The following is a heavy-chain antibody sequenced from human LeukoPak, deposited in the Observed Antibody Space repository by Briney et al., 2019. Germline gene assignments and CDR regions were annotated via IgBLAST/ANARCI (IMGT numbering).Heavy chain of an antibody. CDR3: AREVADYGGYYYYHYMDV. CDR2: IYASGSN. CDR1: GGSISSYY. J-gene: IGHJ6*03. V-gene: IGHV4-4*07. Sequence: SSETLSLTCTVSGGSISSYYWSWIRQPAGKGLEWIGRIYASGSNNYNPSLKSRVTMSVDTSKNQFSLKLSSVTAADTAMYYCAREVADYGGYYYYHYMDVWGKGTTVTISS. D-gene: IGHD4-23*01.